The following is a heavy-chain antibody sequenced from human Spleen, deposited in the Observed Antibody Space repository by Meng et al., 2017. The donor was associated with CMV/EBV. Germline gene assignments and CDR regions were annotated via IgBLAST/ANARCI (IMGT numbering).Heavy chain of an antibody. CDR3: AKLSPAGTTDY. V-gene: IGHV3-23*01. D-gene: IGHD6-13*01. CDR2: TTGSGVNT. J-gene: IGHJ4*02. CDR1: GFSFNSYA. Sequence: CAASGFSFNSYAMSWVRQAPGKGLEWVSGTTGSGVNTYYADSVKGRFTISRDNPKNTLYLQMNRLRAEDTAIYYCAKLSPAGTTDYWGQGTLVTVSS.